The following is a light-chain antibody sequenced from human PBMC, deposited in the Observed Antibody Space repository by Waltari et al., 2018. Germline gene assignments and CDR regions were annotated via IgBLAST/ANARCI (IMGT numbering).Light chain of an antibody. Sequence: SYVLTPPPSVSVAPGQTASITCGGDNIGRKSVHWYQQKAGQAPVLVVHDDSDRPSGIPERLSGSNSGNTATLTISRVEAGDEADFYCQVWDSGSGHPHVVFGGGTRLTVL. J-gene: IGLJ2*01. CDR2: DDS. V-gene: IGLV3-21*02. CDR3: QVWDSGSGHPHVV. CDR1: NIGRKS.